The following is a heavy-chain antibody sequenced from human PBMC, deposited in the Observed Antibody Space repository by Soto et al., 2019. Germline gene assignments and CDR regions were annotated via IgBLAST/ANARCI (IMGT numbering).Heavy chain of an antibody. CDR2: INHSGST. J-gene: IGHJ4*02. D-gene: IGHD6-6*01. Sequence: PSEILCLTCAVYGGSFIGYYWSWIRQPPGKGLEWIGEINHSGSTNYNPSLKSRVTISVDTSKNQFSLKLSSVTAADTAVYYCARGRIAARVSDYWGQGTLVTVSS. CDR3: ARGRIAARVSDY. CDR1: GGSFIGYY. V-gene: IGHV4-34*01.